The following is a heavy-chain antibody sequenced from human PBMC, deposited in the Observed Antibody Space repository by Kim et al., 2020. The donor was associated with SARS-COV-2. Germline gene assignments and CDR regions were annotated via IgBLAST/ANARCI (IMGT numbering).Heavy chain of an antibody. Sequence: SETLSLTCTVSGGSISSYYWSWIRQPPGKGLEWIGYIYYSGSTNYNPSLKSRVTISVDTSKNQFSLKLSSVTAADTAVYYCASGYYYGSGALAYYYYYMDVWGKGTTVTVSS. D-gene: IGHD3-10*01. CDR3: ASGYYYGSGALAYYYYYMDV. V-gene: IGHV4-59*01. CDR2: IYYSGST. J-gene: IGHJ6*03. CDR1: GGSISSYY.